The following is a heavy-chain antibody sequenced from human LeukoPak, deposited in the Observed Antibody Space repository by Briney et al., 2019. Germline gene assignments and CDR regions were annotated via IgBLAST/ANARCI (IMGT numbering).Heavy chain of an antibody. CDR3: TSQYSRSPDY. D-gene: IGHD6-13*01. J-gene: IGHJ4*02. CDR2: IQYDGSNE. Sequence: PGGSLRLSCAASRFTFSSYGMHWVRQAPGKGLEWVAYIQYDGSNEQYADSVKGRFSISRDNAKNSLYLQMNSLKTEDTAVYYCTSQYSRSPDYWGQGTLVTVSS. V-gene: IGHV3-30*02. CDR1: RFTFSSYG.